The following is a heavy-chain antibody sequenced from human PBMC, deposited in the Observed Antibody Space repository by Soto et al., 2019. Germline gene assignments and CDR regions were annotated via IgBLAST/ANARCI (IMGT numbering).Heavy chain of an antibody. CDR2: IYSAGTT. CDR3: AANWRGAYEGLFDL. J-gene: IGHJ3*01. CDR1: GGPISGYY. V-gene: IGHV4-4*07. D-gene: IGHD1-1*01. Sequence: QVQLRESGPGLVKPSETLSLTCNVSGGPISGYYWNLVRQPAGKGLEWIGRIYSAGTTDLNPSLKSRVIMSVDTSSNQFSLKLLSVTAADTAVYYCAANWRGAYEGLFDLWGQGTTVTVSS.